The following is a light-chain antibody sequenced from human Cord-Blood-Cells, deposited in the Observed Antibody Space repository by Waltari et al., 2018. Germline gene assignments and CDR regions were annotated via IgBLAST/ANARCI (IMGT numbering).Light chain of an antibody. Sequence: EIVLTQSPGTLSLSQGERATLSCRASPSVSSRYLAWYQQKPGQAPRLLIYGASSRATCSPDRLSGSGSGTDFTLTISRLEPEDFAVYYCQQYGSSPFTFGPGTKVDIK. CDR3: QQYGSSPFT. J-gene: IGKJ3*01. V-gene: IGKV3-20*01. CDR2: GAS. CDR1: PSVSSRY.